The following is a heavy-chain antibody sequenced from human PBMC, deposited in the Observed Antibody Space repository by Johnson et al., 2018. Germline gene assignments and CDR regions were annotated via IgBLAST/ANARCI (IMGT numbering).Heavy chain of an antibody. CDR3: ARAGSSLKYDYYGMDV. D-gene: IGHD6-13*01. J-gene: IGHJ6*02. Sequence: QVQLVQSGGGVVQPGRSLRLSCAASGFTFSSYGMHWVRQAPGKGLEWVAVIWYDGSNKYYADSVKGRFTISRDNSKNTLYLQMNSLRAEDTAVYYCARAGSSLKYDYYGMDVWGQGTTVTVSS. CDR1: GFTFSSYG. V-gene: IGHV3-33*01. CDR2: IWYDGSNK.